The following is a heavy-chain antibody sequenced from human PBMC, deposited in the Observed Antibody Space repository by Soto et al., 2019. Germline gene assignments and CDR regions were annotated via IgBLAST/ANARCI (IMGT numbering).Heavy chain of an antibody. CDR2: ISYDGSNK. CDR1: GFTFSSYG. J-gene: IGHJ4*02. D-gene: IGHD4-17*01. V-gene: IGHV3-30*18. CDR3: AKGLRDGPHYGDYFDY. Sequence: GGSLRLSCAASGFTFSSYGMHWVRQAPGKGLEWVAVISYDGSNKYYADSVKGRFTISRDNSKNTLYLQMNSLRAEDTAVYYCAKGLRDGPHYGDYFDYWGQGTLVTVSS.